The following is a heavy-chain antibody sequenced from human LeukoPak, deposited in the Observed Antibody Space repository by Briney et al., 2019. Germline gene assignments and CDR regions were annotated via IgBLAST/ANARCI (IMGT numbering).Heavy chain of an antibody. J-gene: IGHJ4*02. CDR3: ARDSFSRDGYTFDY. Sequence: SETLSLTCTVSGGSISSYYWSWIRQPPGKGLEWIGYIYYSGSTNYNPSLTSRVTISVDTSKNQFSLKLSSVTAADTAVYYCARDSFSRDGYTFDYWGQGTLVTVSS. D-gene: IGHD5-24*01. CDR1: GGSISSYY. V-gene: IGHV4-59*01. CDR2: IYYSGST.